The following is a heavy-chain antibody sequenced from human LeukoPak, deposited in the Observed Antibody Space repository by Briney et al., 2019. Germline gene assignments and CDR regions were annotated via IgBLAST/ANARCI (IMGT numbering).Heavy chain of an antibody. CDR3: ARPIVVVPAATDAFDT. CDR1: GGSISSSSYY. CDR2: IYYSGST. D-gene: IGHD2-2*01. V-gene: IGHV4-39*07. J-gene: IGHJ3*02. Sequence: SETLSLTCTVSGGSISSSSYYWGWMRQPPGKGLEWIGSIYYSGSTYYNPSLKSRVTISVDTSKNQFSLKLSSVTAADTAVYYCARPIVVVPAATDAFDTWGQGTMVTVSS.